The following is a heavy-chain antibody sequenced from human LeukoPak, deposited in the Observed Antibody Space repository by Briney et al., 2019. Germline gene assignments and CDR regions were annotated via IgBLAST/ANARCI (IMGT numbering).Heavy chain of an antibody. CDR3: ARLLDSTWGY. V-gene: IGHV3-7*03. D-gene: IGHD6-13*01. CDR1: GFTFRNYW. J-gene: IGHJ4*02. Sequence: GGSLRLSCAASGFTFRNYWMTWVRQAPGKGLEWVANINQDGIERFYVDSAKGRFTISRDYAENSLFLQMNSLRAEDTAIYYCARLLDSTWGYWGQGTLVTVSA. CDR2: INQDGIER.